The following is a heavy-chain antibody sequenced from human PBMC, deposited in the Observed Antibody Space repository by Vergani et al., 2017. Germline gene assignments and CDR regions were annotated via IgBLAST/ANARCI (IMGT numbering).Heavy chain of an antibody. CDR3: GRGARLSQYYYGSGSNKGGYYYGMDV. CDR2: ITHSGST. J-gene: IGHJ6*02. Sequence: QVQLQQWGAGLLKPSETLSLTCAVYGGSFSGYYWSWIRQPPGKGLEWIGVITHSGSTNYNPSLKSRVTISVDTSKDQYSLKLSTVTAADTAVYYCGRGARLSQYYYGSGSNKGGYYYGMDVWGQGP. CDR1: GGSFSGYY. V-gene: IGHV4-34*01. D-gene: IGHD3-10*01.